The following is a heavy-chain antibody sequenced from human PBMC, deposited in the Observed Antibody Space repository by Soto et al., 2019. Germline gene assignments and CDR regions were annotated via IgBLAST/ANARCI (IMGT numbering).Heavy chain of an antibody. CDR1: GFTFSNYG. J-gene: IGHJ4*02. V-gene: IGHV3-30*18. Sequence: QVQLVESGGGVVQPGRSLRLSCAASGFTFSNYGMHWVRQAPGKGLEWVAVISYHGSEKYYADSVKGRFTISRDNSKNTRYLQMDSLGAEDAAVYYSAKDHLTATVTTVGYWGQGTLVTVSS. D-gene: IGHD4-17*01. CDR3: AKDHLTATVTTVGY. CDR2: ISYHGSEK.